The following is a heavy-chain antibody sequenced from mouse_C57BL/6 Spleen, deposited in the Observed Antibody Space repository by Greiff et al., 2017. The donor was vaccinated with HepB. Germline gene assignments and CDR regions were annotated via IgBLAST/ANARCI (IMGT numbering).Heavy chain of an antibody. V-gene: IGHV1-22*01. CDR1: GYTFTDYN. Sequence: SGPELVKPGASVKMSCKASGYTFTDYNMHWVKQSHGKSLEWIGYINPNNGGTSYNQKFKGKATLTVNKSSSTAYMELRSLTSEDSAVYYCARGGYGYATWFAYWGQGTLVTVSA. CDR3: ARGGYGYATWFAY. D-gene: IGHD2-2*01. J-gene: IGHJ3*01. CDR2: INPNNGGT.